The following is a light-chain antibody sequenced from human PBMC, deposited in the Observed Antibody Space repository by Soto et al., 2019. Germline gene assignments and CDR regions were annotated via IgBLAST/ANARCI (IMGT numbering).Light chain of an antibody. J-gene: IGKJ1*01. Sequence: DIQMTQSPSSLSASLGDRVTITCGASQSISSYLNWYQQKPGKAPKLLIYAASSLQSGVPSRFSGSGSGTDFTLTISSLQHEDFATYYCQQSYSTHHWTFGQGTKVDIK. CDR2: AAS. CDR3: QQSYSTHHWT. V-gene: IGKV1-39*01. CDR1: QSISSY.